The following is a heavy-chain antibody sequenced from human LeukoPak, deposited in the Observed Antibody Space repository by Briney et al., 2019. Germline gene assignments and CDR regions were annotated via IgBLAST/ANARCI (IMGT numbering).Heavy chain of an antibody. J-gene: IGHJ4*02. CDR3: ARLRTGSSSSAY. CDR2: ISYDGSNK. Sequence: GGSLRLSCAASGFTFSSYAMHWVRQAPGKGLEWVAVISYDGSNKYYADSVKGRFTIPRDNSKNTLYLQMNSLRAEDTAVYYFARLRTGSSSSAYWGQGTLVTVSS. V-gene: IGHV3-30-3*01. D-gene: IGHD6-6*01. CDR1: GFTFSSYA.